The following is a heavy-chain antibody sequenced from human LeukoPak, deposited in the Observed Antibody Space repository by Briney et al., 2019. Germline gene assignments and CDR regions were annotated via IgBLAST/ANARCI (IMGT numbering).Heavy chain of an antibody. CDR1: GGSISSYY. Sequence: PSETLSLTCTVSGGSISSYYWSWLRQPAGKGLEWIGRIYTSGSTNYNPSLESRVTMSVDTSKNQFSLKLSSVTAADTAVYYCARSLRFLEWSLGLWGQGTLVTVSS. D-gene: IGHD3-3*01. J-gene: IGHJ4*02. V-gene: IGHV4-4*07. CDR3: ARSLRFLEWSLGL. CDR2: IYTSGST.